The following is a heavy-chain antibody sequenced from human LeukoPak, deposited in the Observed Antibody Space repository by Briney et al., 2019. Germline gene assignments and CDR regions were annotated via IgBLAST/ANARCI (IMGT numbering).Heavy chain of an antibody. D-gene: IGHD3-22*01. J-gene: IGHJ4*02. Sequence: SETLSLTCTVSGDSIGSDYWSWIRQPPGKGLEWIGYIYYSGSTNYNPSLKSRVTISVDTSKNQFSLKLSSVTAADTAVYYCAKEIYDSSGYVFDYWGQGTLVTVSS. V-gene: IGHV4-59*01. CDR3: AKEIYDSSGYVFDY. CDR2: IYYSGST. CDR1: GDSIGSDY.